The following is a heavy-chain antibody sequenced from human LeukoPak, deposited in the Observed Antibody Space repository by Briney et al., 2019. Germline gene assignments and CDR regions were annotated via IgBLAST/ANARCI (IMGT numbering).Heavy chain of an antibody. CDR3: AKDPQWELPSPFDH. Sequence: GSLRLSCAASGFTFSSYAMSWVRQAPGKGLEWVSAISGSGGSTYYADSVKGRFSISRDNSKNTLYLLMNTLRAEDTAVYYCAKDPQWELPSPFDHWGQGTLVTVSS. V-gene: IGHV3-23*01. CDR1: GFTFSSYA. D-gene: IGHD1-26*01. J-gene: IGHJ4*02. CDR2: ISGSGGST.